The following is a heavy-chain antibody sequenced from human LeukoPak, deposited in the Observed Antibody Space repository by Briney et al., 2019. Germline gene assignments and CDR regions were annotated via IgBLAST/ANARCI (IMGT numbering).Heavy chain of an antibody. CDR1: GFPVSSKY. V-gene: IGHV3-66*01. CDR3: AGLDL. J-gene: IGHJ5*02. CDR2: IYAGGST. Sequence: PGESLRLSCAVSGFPVSSKYMSWVRLAPGKGLEWVSAIYAGGSTYYADSVKGRFIISRDNSKNTLYLQMNSLRVEDTAVYYCAGLDLWGQGTLVTVSS.